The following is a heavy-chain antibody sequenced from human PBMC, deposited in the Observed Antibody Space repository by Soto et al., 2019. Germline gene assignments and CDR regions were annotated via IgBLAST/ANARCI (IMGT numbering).Heavy chain of an antibody. CDR2: LYYGRSA. CDR1: GDSISSYY. CDR3: ALRSMAVVPEY. V-gene: IGHV4-59*01. J-gene: IGHJ4*02. Sequence: QVQLQESGPGLVKPSETLSLTCAVSGDSISSYYCMWIRQPPGKGLESIGYLYYGRSANYNPSLKSRATWSXXTSTNQCSLTLGSMTAAATAVYYCALRSMAVVPEYWGQGTLVTVSS. D-gene: IGHD3-22*01.